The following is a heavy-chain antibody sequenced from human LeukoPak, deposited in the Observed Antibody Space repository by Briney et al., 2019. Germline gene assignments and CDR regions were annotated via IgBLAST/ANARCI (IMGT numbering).Heavy chain of an antibody. V-gene: IGHV3-15*01. D-gene: IGHD3-10*01. Sequence: GGSLRLSCAASGFTFSNAWMSWVRQAPGKGLEWVGRIKSKTDGGTTDYAAPVKGRFTISRDDSKNTLYLQMNSLKTEDTAVYYCTTKGSGSYYKVYYYYGMDVRGQGTTVTVSS. CDR2: IKSKTDGGTT. J-gene: IGHJ6*02. CDR1: GFTFSNAW. CDR3: TTKGSGSYYKVYYYYGMDV.